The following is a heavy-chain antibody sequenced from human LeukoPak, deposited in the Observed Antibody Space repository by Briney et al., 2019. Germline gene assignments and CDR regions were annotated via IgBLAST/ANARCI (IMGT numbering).Heavy chain of an antibody. Sequence: GGSLRLSCAVSGLAFRSFWMSWVRQAPGKGLEWVANINQDGSEKYFVDSVRGRFTISRDNSKNSLHLQMNTLRAEDTAVYYCARERDGRFFDYWGQGTLVTVSS. CDR3: ARERDGRFFDY. CDR1: GLAFRSFW. J-gene: IGHJ4*02. V-gene: IGHV3-7*01. CDR2: INQDGSEK. D-gene: IGHD5-24*01.